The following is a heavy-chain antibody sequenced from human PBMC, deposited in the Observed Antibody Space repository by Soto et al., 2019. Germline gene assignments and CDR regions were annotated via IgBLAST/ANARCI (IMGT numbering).Heavy chain of an antibody. Sequence: LSLTCTVSGGSISSYYWSWIRQPPGKGLEWIGYIYYSGSTNYNPSLKSRVTISVDTSKNQFSLKLSSVTAADTAVYYCARVGYDFWSGYFGYGMDVWGQGTTVTVSS. CDR1: GGSISSYY. V-gene: IGHV4-59*01. D-gene: IGHD3-3*01. CDR3: ARVGYDFWSGYFGYGMDV. J-gene: IGHJ6*02. CDR2: IYYSGST.